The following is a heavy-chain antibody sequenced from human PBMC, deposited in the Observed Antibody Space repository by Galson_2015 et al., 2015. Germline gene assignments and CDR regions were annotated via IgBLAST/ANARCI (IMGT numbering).Heavy chain of an antibody. CDR3: ARGSSSYFDY. J-gene: IGHJ4*02. CDR2: IWYDGTNE. Sequence: SLRLSCAASGFTFSSYGMHWVRQAPGKGLEWVTIIWYDGTNEYYADSVKGRFTISRDNSKNMLYLQMNSLRAEDTAVYYCARGSSSYFDYWGQGTLVTVSS. CDR1: GFTFSSYG. V-gene: IGHV3-33*01. D-gene: IGHD6-13*01.